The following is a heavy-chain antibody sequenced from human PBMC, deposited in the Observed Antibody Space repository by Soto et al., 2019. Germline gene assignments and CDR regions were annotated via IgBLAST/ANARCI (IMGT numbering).Heavy chain of an antibody. V-gene: IGHV4-34*01. CDR2: INHSGST. CDR3: ARGRGALGYFDY. J-gene: IGHJ4*02. CDR1: GGSFSGYY. Sequence: ASETLSLTCAVYGGSFSGYYWSWIRQPPGKGLEWIGEINHSGSTNYNPSLKSRVTISVDTSKNQCPLKLSSVTAADTAVYECARGRGALGYFDYWGEGTLVAVST. D-gene: IGHD3-16*01.